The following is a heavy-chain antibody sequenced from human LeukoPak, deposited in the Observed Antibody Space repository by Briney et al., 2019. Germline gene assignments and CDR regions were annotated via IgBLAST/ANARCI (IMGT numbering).Heavy chain of an antibody. J-gene: IGHJ4*02. CDR3: ARHPLKPVASYYFDY. CDR1: GDSITRYY. Sequence: PSETLSLTCTVSGDSITRYYWGWIRQPPGKGLEWIASMYYSGSSYYNPSLKSRVTISVDTSKNQFALRLSSVTAADTAVYYCARHPLKPVASYYFDYWGQGTLVTVSS. CDR2: MYYSGSS. D-gene: IGHD6-19*01. V-gene: IGHV4-39*01.